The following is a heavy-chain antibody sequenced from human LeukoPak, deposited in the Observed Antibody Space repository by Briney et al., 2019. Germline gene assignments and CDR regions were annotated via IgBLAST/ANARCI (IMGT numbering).Heavy chain of an antibody. CDR2: IYPGDSDT. CDR3: ARQEVYYDSSGTKGGDWFDP. Sequence: GESLKIPCKGSGYSFTSYWIGWVRQMPGKGLEWMGIIYPGDSDTRYSPSFQGQVTISADKSISTAYLQWSSLKASDTAMYYCARQEVYYDSSGTKGGDWFDPWGQGTLVTVSS. J-gene: IGHJ5*02. D-gene: IGHD3-22*01. V-gene: IGHV5-51*01. CDR1: GYSFTSYW.